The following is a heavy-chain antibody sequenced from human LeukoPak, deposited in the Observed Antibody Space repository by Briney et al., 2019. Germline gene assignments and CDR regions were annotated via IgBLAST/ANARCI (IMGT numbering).Heavy chain of an antibody. D-gene: IGHD4-17*01. CDR2: MNPNSGNT. CDR1: GYTFTSYD. V-gene: IGHV1-8*01. J-gene: IGHJ4*02. CDR3: ARGRSKSLGTVNAFIH. Sequence: ASVKVSCKASGYTFTSYDINWVRQAPGQGLEWMGWMNPNSGNTGYAQKFQGRVTMTRNTSISTAYMELSSLRSEDTAVYYCARGRSKSLGTVNAFIHWGQGTLVTVPS.